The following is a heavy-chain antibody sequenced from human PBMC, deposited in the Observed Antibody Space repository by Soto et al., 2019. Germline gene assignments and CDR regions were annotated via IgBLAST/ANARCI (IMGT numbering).Heavy chain of an antibody. CDR3: AKLTAA. Sequence: GGSLRLSSAASGFTFSAYVMSWVRQAPGKGLEWVSSITSSGGGTHYADSVKGRFTVSRDNSKNTVYLQMNSLRDEDTAVYYCAKLTAAWGQGTMVTVSP. D-gene: IGHD5-18*01. J-gene: IGHJ5*02. V-gene: IGHV3-23*01. CDR2: ITSSGGGT. CDR1: GFTFSAYV.